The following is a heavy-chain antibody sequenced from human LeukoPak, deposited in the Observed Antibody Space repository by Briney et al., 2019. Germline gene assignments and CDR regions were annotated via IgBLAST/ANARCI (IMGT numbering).Heavy chain of an antibody. CDR3: ARQTPVDTAMVTSMDY. V-gene: IGHV5-51*01. J-gene: IGHJ4*02. CDR2: IYPGDSDT. D-gene: IGHD5-18*01. CDR1: GYSFTSYW. Sequence: GESLTISCKGSGYSFTSYWIGWVRQMPGKGLEWMGIIYPGDSDTRYSPSFQGQVTISADKSISTAYLQWSSLKASDTAMYYCARQTPVDTAMVTSMDYWGQGTLVTVSS.